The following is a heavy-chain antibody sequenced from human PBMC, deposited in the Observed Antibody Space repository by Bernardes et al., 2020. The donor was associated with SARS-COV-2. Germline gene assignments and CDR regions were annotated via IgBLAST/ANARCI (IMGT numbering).Heavy chain of an antibody. J-gene: IGHJ3*01. D-gene: IGHD5-12*01. Sequence: GGSLRLSCAASGFTFSSYEMNWIRQAPGKGLEWVSYIDTSGNTIYYADSVKGRFTISRDNAKNSLYIQMNSLRAEDTAVYYCARDGGFRASHSWAAIEDSFDLWAQGTMVSVSS. CDR3: ARDGGFRASHSWAAIEDSFDL. CDR2: IDTSGNTI. CDR1: GFTFSSYE. V-gene: IGHV3-48*03.